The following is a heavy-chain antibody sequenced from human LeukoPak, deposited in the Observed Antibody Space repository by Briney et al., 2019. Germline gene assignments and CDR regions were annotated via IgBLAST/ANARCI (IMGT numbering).Heavy chain of an antibody. CDR2: IYSGGST. CDR3: AKDGATPGDYYYMDV. V-gene: IGHV3-53*01. CDR1: GFTVSSNY. J-gene: IGHJ6*03. D-gene: IGHD5-12*01. Sequence: PGGSLRLSCAASGFTVSSNYMSWVRHAAGNGLEWVTVIYSGGSTYYADSVKGRFTISRDNSKNTLYLQMNSLRAEDTAVYYCAKDGATPGDYYYMDVWGKGTTVTVSS.